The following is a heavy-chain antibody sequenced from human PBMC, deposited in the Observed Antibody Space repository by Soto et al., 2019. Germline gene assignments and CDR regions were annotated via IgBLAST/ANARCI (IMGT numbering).Heavy chain of an antibody. V-gene: IGHV3-15*07. J-gene: IGHJ5*02. CDR1: GFTFSNAW. CDR3: TTSRHFNSGYVQGFDP. D-gene: IGHD5-12*01. Sequence: GGSLILSCAASGFTFSNAWMNWVRQAPGKGLEWVGRIKSKTDGGTTDYAAPVKGRFTISRDDSKNTLYLQMNSLKTEDTAVYYCTTSRHFNSGYVQGFDPWGQGTLVTVSS. CDR2: IKSKTDGGTT.